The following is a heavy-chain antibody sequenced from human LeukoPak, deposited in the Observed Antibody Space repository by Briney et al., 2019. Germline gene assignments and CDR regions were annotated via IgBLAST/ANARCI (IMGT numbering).Heavy chain of an antibody. CDR3: VKERSGGFFDY. Sequence: GGSLRLSCSASGFTFRSYAMHWVRQAPGKGLEYVSAISSSGGSTYYADLVKGRFTISRDNSKNTLFLQMSSLRPEDTAVYFCVKERSGGFFDYWGQGTLVTVSS. D-gene: IGHD1-26*01. V-gene: IGHV3-64D*09. J-gene: IGHJ4*02. CDR1: GFTFRSYA. CDR2: ISSSGGST.